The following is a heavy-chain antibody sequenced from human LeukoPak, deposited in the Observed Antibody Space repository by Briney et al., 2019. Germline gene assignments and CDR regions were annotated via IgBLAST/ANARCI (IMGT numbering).Heavy chain of an antibody. CDR3: ARESFRMRESKTWFDP. V-gene: IGHV3-21*01. J-gene: IGHJ5*02. CDR2: ISSSSSYI. CDR1: GFTFSRYW. Sequence: PGGSLRLSCAASGFTFSRYWMSWVRQAPGKGLEWVSSISSSSSYIYYADSVKGRFTISRDNAKNSLYLQMNSLRAEDTAVYYCARESFRMRESKTWFDPWGQGTLVTVSS. D-gene: IGHD2-15*01.